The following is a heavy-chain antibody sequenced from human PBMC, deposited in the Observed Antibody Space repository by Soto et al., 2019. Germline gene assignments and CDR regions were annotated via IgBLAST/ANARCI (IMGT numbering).Heavy chain of an antibody. CDR1: GVSITGSY. Sequence: PSETLSLTCTVSGVSITGSYWTWMRQSPGKELEYIGYIYYTATTSGHTNYNPSLQSRVTISADTSKNHFSLILRSVTAADTAVYYCARIRAGYQTFDYWGQRTLVTVSS. V-gene: IGHV4-4*09. CDR3: ARIRAGYQTFDY. J-gene: IGHJ4*02. D-gene: IGHD5-12*01. CDR2: IYYTATTSGHT.